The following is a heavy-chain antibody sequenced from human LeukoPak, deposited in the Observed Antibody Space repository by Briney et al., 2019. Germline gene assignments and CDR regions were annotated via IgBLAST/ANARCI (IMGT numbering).Heavy chain of an antibody. CDR3: ARHRSETTVTTIFDY. CDR1: GYRFTSDW. V-gene: IGHV5-51*01. CDR2: IYPGDSDT. Sequence: GESLKISCKGSGYRFTSDWIGRVRQMPGKGLEWMGIIYPGDSDTRYSPSFQGQVTISADKSVSTAYLQWSSLKASDTAMYYCARHRSETTVTTIFDYWGQGTLVTVSS. J-gene: IGHJ4*02. D-gene: IGHD4-11*01.